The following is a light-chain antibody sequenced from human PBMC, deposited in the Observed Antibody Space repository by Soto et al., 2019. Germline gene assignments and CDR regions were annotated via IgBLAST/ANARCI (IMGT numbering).Light chain of an antibody. CDR2: GNS. CDR1: SSNIGAGYG. V-gene: IGLV1-40*01. CDR3: QSYDSSLSGWV. J-gene: IGLJ3*02. Sequence: QSVLTQPPSVSGAPGQRVTISCTGSSSNIGAGYGVHWYHQLPGTAPKLLIYGNSNRPSGVPDRFSGSKSGTSASLAITGLRAEDEADYYCQSYDSSLSGWVFGGGTKLTVL.